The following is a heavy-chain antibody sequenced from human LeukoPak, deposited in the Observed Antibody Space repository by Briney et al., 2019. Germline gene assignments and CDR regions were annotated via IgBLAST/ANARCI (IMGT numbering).Heavy chain of an antibody. CDR2: IYYSGST. CDR3: ARLSSVSRKLVPVGAISPPDY. V-gene: IGHV4-39*01. Sequence: SETLSLTCTVSGGSISSSSYYWGWIRQPPGKGLEWIGSIYYSGSTYYNPSLKSRVTISVDTSKNQFSLKLSSVTAADTAVYYCARLSSVSRKLVPVGAISPPDYWGQGTLVTVSS. J-gene: IGHJ4*02. CDR1: GGSISSSSYY. D-gene: IGHD1-26*01.